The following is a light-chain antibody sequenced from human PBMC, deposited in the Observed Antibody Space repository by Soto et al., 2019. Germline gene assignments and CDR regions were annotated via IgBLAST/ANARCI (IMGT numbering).Light chain of an antibody. Sequence: QPVLTQSPSASASLGASVKLTCTLSSGHSSYAIAWHQQQPEKGPRYLMKLNSDGSHSKGDGIPDRFSGSSSGAERYLTISSLQSEEEADYYCQTWGTDIVVFGGGTKVTVL. CDR2: LNSDGSH. CDR3: QTWGTDIVV. J-gene: IGLJ2*01. V-gene: IGLV4-69*01. CDR1: SGHSSYA.